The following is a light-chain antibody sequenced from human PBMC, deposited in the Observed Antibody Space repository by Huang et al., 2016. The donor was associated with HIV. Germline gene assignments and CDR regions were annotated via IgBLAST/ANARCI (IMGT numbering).Light chain of an antibody. CDR1: QGISSY. CDR3: QQLNSYPPT. V-gene: IGKV1-9*01. CDR2: AES. J-gene: IGKJ1*01. Sequence: IQLTQSPSSLSASVGDRVTITCRASQGISSYLAWDQQKPGKAPKVLIYAESTLQSGVPSRFSGSGSGTDFTLTISSLQPEDFATYYCQQLNSYPPTFGQGTKVEIK.